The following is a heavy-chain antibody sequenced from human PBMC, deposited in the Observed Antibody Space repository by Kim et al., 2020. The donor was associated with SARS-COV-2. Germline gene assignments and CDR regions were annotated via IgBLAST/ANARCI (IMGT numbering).Heavy chain of an antibody. Sequence: SPQKFQGRVTMTRDTSPSTVYMELSSLRSEETAVYYCARSYGSGSYGMDVWGQGTTVTVSS. V-gene: IGHV1-46*01. CDR3: ARSYGSGSYGMDV. D-gene: IGHD3-10*01. J-gene: IGHJ6*02.